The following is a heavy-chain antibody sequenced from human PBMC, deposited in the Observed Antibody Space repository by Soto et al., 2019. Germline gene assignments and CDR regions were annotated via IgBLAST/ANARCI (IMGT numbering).Heavy chain of an antibody. J-gene: IGHJ5*02. CDR1: GFTFSSYS. CDR2: ISSSSTI. Sequence: GGSLRLSCAASGFTFSSYSMNWVRQAPGKGLEWVSYISSSSTIYYADSVKGRFTISRDNAKNSLYLQMNSLRAEDTAVYYCARGANDWNDRINWFDPWGQGTLVTVSS. D-gene: IGHD1-1*01. CDR3: ARGANDWNDRINWFDP. V-gene: IGHV3-48*01.